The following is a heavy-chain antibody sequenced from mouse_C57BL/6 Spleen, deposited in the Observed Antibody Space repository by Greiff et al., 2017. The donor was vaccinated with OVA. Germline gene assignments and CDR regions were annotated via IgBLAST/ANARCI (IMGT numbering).Heavy chain of an antibody. D-gene: IGHD1-1*01. V-gene: IGHV5-17*01. J-gene: IGHJ2*01. Sequence: EVKLVESGGGLVKPGGSLKLSCAASGFTFSDYGMHWVRQAPEKGLEWVAYISSGSSTIYYADTVKGRFTISRDNAKNTLFLQMTSLRSEDTAMYYCARKIPVVASDYWGQGTTLTVSS. CDR1: GFTFSDYG. CDR3: ARKIPVVASDY. CDR2: ISSGSSTI.